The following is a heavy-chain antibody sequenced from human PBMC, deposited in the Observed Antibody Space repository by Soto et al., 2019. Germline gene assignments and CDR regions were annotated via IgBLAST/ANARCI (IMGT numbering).Heavy chain of an antibody. CDR1: GLSFSSYD. CDR2: ISSTGRST. CDR3: ARDLLTMIVVAMGY. Sequence: GGSLRLSCAGSGLSFSSYDMSWVRQAPGKGLEWVSQISSTGRSTKYADSVKGRFTISRDNSKNTLYLQMNSLRAEDTAVYYCARDLLTMIVVAMGYWGQGTLVTVSS. V-gene: IGHV3-23*01. D-gene: IGHD3-22*01. J-gene: IGHJ4*02.